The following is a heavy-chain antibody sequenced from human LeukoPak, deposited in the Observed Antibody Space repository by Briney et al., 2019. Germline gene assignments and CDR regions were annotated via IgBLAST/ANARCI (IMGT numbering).Heavy chain of an antibody. Sequence: PSETLSLTCAVYGGSFSGYYWSWIRQPPGKRLEWIGEINHSGSTNYNPSLKSRVTISVDTSKNQFSLKLSSVTAADTAVYYCARESGGYGSGSYYYYYYMDVWGKGTTVTVSS. CDR1: GGSFSGYY. CDR2: INHSGST. D-gene: IGHD3-10*01. J-gene: IGHJ6*03. V-gene: IGHV4-34*01. CDR3: ARESGGYGSGSYYYYYYMDV.